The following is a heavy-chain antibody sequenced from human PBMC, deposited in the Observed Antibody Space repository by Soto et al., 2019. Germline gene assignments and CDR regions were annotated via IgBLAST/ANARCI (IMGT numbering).Heavy chain of an antibody. Sequence: VQLVESGGGVVQPGRSLRLSCAASGFTFSDYAMHWVRQAPGKGLEWVAVVSHDGRNTHYADSVKGRFTISRDSSKNTVSLEPTGLRAEDTAVYYCAKGGRQWLVTSDFNYWGQGALVTVSS. CDR2: VSHDGRNT. V-gene: IGHV3-30*18. CDR1: GFTFSDYA. D-gene: IGHD6-19*01. J-gene: IGHJ4*02. CDR3: AKGGRQWLVTSDFNY.